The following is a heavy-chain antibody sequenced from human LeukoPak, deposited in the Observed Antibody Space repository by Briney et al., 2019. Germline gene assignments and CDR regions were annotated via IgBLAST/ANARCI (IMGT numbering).Heavy chain of an antibody. CDR2: MNPNSGNT. CDR3: ARVTWYYDSSGLDAFDI. V-gene: IGHV1-8*01. CDR1: GYTFTSYD. Sequence: ASVKVSCKASGYTFTSYDIHWVRQATGQGLEWMGWMNPNSGNTGYAQKFQGRVTMTRNTSISTAYMELSSLRSEDTAVYYCARVTWYYDSSGLDAFDIWGQGTMVTVSS. J-gene: IGHJ3*02. D-gene: IGHD3-22*01.